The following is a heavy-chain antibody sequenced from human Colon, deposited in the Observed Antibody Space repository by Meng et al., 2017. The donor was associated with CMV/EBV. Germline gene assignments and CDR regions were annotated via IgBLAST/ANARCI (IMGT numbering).Heavy chain of an antibody. CDR2: IYYTGSV. J-gene: IGHJ4*02. CDR3: ARADPSMAMYYFDY. D-gene: IGHD3-16*01. CDR1: RVTISTYY. Sequence: TPSLTRNVSRVTISTYYWTWIRQSPGKGLEWIGNIYYTGSVNYNPSLKSRLTISVDTAKNQFSLKLSSVTAADTAIYFCARADPSMAMYYFDYWGPGTLVTVSS. V-gene: IGHV4-59*13.